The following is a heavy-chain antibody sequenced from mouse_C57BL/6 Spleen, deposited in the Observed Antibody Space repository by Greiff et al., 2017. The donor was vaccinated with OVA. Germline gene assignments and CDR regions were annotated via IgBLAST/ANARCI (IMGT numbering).Heavy chain of an antibody. CDR3: ARNEGLLRSYWYFDV. CDR2: IWSGGST. V-gene: IGHV2-2*01. D-gene: IGHD1-1*01. Sequence: VQLVESGPGLVQPSQSLSITCTVSGFSLTSYGVHWVRQSPGKGLEWLGVIWSGGSTDYNAAFISRLSISKDNSKSQVFFKMNSLQADDTAIYYCARNEGLLRSYWYFDVWGTGTTVTVSS. CDR1: GFSLTSYG. J-gene: IGHJ1*03.